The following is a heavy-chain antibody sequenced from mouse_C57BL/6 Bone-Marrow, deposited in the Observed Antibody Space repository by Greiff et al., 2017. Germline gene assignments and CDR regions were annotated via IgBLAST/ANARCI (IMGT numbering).Heavy chain of an antibody. CDR3: ARGRRTFAC. CDR2: ISDGGSYT. CDR1: GFTFSSYA. J-gene: IGHJ3*01. V-gene: IGHV5-4*01. Sequence: EVHLVESRGGLVKPGGSLKLSCAASGFTFSSYAMSWVRQTPEKRLEWVATISDGGSYTYYPENVKGRFTISRDNAKNNMYLQMSHLKAEDAAKYYCARGRRTFACWGQGAMVTVSA.